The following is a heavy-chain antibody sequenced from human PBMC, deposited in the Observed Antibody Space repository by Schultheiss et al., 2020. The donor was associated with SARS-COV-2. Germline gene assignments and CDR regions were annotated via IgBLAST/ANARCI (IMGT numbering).Heavy chain of an antibody. V-gene: IGHV3-30*01. D-gene: IGHD5-12*01. CDR1: GFTFSSYA. CDR3: ARDSGYDYLGYFDY. CDR2: ISYDGSNK. J-gene: IGHJ4*02. Sequence: GGSLRLSCAASGFTFSSYAMHWVHQAPGKGLEWVAVISYDGSNKYYADSVKGRFTISRDNSKNTLYLQMNSLRAEDTAVYYCARDSGYDYLGYFDYWGQGTLVTVSS.